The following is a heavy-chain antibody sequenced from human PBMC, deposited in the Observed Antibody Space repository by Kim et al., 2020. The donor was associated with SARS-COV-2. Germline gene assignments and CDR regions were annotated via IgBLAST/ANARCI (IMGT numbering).Heavy chain of an antibody. CDR3: ARSCDSSSSDAFDI. J-gene: IGHJ3*02. D-gene: IGHD6-13*01. CDR2: IYPGDSDT. V-gene: IGHV5-51*01. CDR1: GYSFTSYW. Sequence: GESLKISCKGSGYSFTSYWIGWVRQMPGKGLGWMGIIYPGDSDTRYSPSFQGQVTISADKSISTAYLQWSSLKASDTAMYYCARSCDSSSSDAFDIWGQGTMVIVSS.